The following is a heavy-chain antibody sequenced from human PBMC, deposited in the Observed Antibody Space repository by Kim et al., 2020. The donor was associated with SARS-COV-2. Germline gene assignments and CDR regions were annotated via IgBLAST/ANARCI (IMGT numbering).Heavy chain of an antibody. V-gene: IGHV3-23*01. D-gene: IGHD3-10*01. CDR2: INYDGGLT. CDR3: AKVFHYGSRDMPTFFDY. CDR1: GFTFSSFA. J-gene: IGHJ4*02. Sequence: GGYLRLSCAASGFTFSSFAMTWVRQLPGKGLEWVSVINYDGGLTFYADSVKGRFTISRDNSMNTLYLQMNSLRADDTAVYYCAKVFHYGSRDMPTFFDYWGQGTPVTVSS.